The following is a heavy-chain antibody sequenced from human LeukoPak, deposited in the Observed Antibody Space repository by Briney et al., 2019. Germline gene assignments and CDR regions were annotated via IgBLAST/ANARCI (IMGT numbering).Heavy chain of an antibody. CDR2: LNPNSGKT. V-gene: IGHV1-8*01. CDR1: GHTFITYD. Sequence: GASVKVSCKAPGHTFITYDINWVRQASGQGLEWLGWLNPNSGKTAFAQKFQGRVSLTSDTSMSTAYMELSSLTAEDTAVYYCARGHRVSVNTCYHYGMDVWGQGTSVTVS. J-gene: IGHJ6*02. D-gene: IGHD2-2*01. CDR3: ARGHRVSVNTCYHYGMDV.